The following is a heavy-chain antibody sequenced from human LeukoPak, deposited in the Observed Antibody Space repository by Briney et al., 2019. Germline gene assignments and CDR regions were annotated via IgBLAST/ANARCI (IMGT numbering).Heavy chain of an antibody. CDR3: HPPWGNN. V-gene: IGHV3-74*01. CDR1: GFTVSSNY. CDR2: INSDGSST. D-gene: IGHD7-27*01. Sequence: PGGSLRLSCAASGFTVSSNYMSWVRQAPGKGLVWVSRINSDGSSTSYADSVKGRFTISRDNAKNTLYLQMNSLRAEDTAVYYCHPPWGNNWGQGTLVTVSS. J-gene: IGHJ4*02.